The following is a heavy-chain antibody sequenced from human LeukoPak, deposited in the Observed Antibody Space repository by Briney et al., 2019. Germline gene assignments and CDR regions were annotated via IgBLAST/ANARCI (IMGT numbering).Heavy chain of an antibody. CDR3: ARSNFYIDY. V-gene: IGHV4-39*01. D-gene: IGHD2/OR15-2a*01. J-gene: IGHJ4*02. CDR2: IYYSGST. CDR1: GSSISSSSYY. Sequence: SETLSLTCTVSGSSISSSSYYWGWIRQPPGKGLEWIGSIYYSGSTYYNPSLKSRVTISVDTSKNQFSLKLSSVTAADTAVYYCARSNFYIDYWGQGTLVTVSS.